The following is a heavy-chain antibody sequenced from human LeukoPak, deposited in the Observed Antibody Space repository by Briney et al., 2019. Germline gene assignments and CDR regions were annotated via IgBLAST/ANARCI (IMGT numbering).Heavy chain of an antibody. Sequence: ASVNVSSTASLYTLTTYVISWVRQAPGQGLEGMGWINPNSGDTNYIQKFHGRVTMTRETPIRADYMDVRRLSSDATPGCFCATDLGSRWLYWGQGGLLTDCS. J-gene: IGHJ4*01. CDR1: LYTLTTYV. D-gene: IGHD6-13*01. V-gene: IGHV1-2*02. CDR2: INPNSGDT. CDR3: ATDLGSRWLY.